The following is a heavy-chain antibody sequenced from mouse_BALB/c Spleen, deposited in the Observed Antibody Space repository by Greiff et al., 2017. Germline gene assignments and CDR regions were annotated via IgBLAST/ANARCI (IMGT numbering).Heavy chain of an antibody. CDR2: ISSGSSTI. V-gene: IGHV5-17*02. D-gene: IGHD1-1*01. Sequence: EVMLVESGGGLVQPGGSRKLSCAASGFTFSSFGMHWVRQAPEKGLEWVAYISSGSSTIYYADTVKGRFTISRDNPKNTLFLQMTSLRSEDTAMYYCARGGYYGSRGYFDYWGQGTTLTVSS. CDR1: GFTFSSFG. J-gene: IGHJ2*01. CDR3: ARGGYYGSRGYFDY.